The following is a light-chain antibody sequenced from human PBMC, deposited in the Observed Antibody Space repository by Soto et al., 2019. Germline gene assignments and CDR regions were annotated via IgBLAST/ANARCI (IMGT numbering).Light chain of an antibody. V-gene: IGKV3D-7*01. CDR1: QSVSSSY. CDR2: GAS. CDR3: QQDYNLPGYT. Sequence: EIVMTQSPATLSLSPGERATLSCRASQSVSSSYLSWYQQKPGQAPRLLIYGASTRATGIPARFSGSGSGTDFTLTISSLQPEDFAVYYCQQDYNLPGYTFGQGSKLEIK. J-gene: IGKJ2*01.